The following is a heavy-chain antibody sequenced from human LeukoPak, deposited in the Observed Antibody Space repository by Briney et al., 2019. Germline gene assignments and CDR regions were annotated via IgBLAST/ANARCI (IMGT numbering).Heavy chain of an antibody. V-gene: IGHV1-46*01. CDR1: GYTFTSYY. CDR3: ARDVEQQPFGYYYMDV. J-gene: IGHJ6*03. D-gene: IGHD6-13*01. CDR2: INPSGGST. Sequence: ASVKVSCKASGYTFTSYYMHWVRQAPGQGLEWMGIINPSGGSTSYAQKFQGRVTMTRDTSTSTVYMELSSLRSEDTAVYYCARDVEQQPFGYYYMDVWGKGTTVTISS.